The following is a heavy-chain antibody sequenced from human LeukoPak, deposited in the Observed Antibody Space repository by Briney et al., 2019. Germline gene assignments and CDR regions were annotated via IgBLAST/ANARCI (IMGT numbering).Heavy chain of an antibody. CDR1: GFTFSNYG. D-gene: IGHD1-7*01. J-gene: IGHJ6*03. CDR2: IWYDGSNK. CDR3: AREPTGITGTILGYYYYYYMDV. V-gene: IGHV3-33*08. Sequence: PGGSLRLSCAASGFTFSNYGMHWVRQAPGKGLEWVAVIWYDGSNKYYADSVKGRFTISRDNSKNTLYLQMNSLRAEDTAVYYCAREPTGITGTILGYYYYYYMDVWGKGTTVTVSS.